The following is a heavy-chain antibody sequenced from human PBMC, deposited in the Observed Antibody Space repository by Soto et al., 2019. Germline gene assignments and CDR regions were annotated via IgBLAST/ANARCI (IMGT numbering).Heavy chain of an antibody. CDR2: IRWDDDK. Sequence: QLTLKESGPTLVKPTQTITLTCSFSGFSLSTRVVDVGWIRQPPGKALEWLALIRWDDDKSYSPSLKSRPTIPTDTSKNKVLLTMTNMEPVDTCTYYCALYSGHLGRIEYWGQGTMVTVSS. V-gene: IGHV2-5*02. D-gene: IGHD4-4*01. J-gene: IGHJ4*02. CDR1: GFSLSTRVVD. CDR3: ALYSGHLGRIEY.